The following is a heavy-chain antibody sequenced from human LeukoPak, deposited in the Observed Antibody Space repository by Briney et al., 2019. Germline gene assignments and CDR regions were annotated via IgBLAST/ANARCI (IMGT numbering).Heavy chain of an antibody. D-gene: IGHD3-22*01. V-gene: IGHV4-38-2*02. CDR1: GYSISSGYY. J-gene: IGHJ4*02. Sequence: SETLSLTCTVSGYSISSGYYWGWIRQPPGKGLEWIGSIYHSGSTYYNPSLKSRVTISVDTSKNQFSLKLSSVTAADTAVYYCARVGPWAMRTEHYDSSGYASYYFDYWGQGTLVTVSS. CDR2: IYHSGST. CDR3: ARVGPWAMRTEHYDSSGYASYYFDY.